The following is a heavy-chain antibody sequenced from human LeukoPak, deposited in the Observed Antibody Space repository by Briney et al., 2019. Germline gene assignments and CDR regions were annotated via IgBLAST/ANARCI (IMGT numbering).Heavy chain of an antibody. CDR1: GYIFTDYY. V-gene: IGHV1-2*06. J-gene: IGHJ4*02. CDR2: INPKSGCT. Sequence: AAVRVSCKASGYIFTDYYIHWVRQAPGQGLEWMGRINPKSGCTNYAQKFQGRVTMTRDTSISTAYMEVISLRSDDTPGYYCPQDKVGDDSGLVDYWGQGIMVTVSS. D-gene: IGHD3-22*01. CDR3: PQDKVGDDSGLVDY.